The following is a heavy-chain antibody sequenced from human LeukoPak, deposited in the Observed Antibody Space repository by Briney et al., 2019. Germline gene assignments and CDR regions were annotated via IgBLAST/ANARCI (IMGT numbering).Heavy chain of an antibody. Sequence: SETLSLTRTVSDGSISGYYWSWIRQSAGKGLEWIGRIYGSGTTRYNPSLESRVTMSVDTSKNQFSLKLSSMTAADTAVYFCARGMAAAYDYNWFDAWGQGTLVTVSS. V-gene: IGHV4-4*07. CDR1: DGSISGYY. CDR2: IYGSGTT. CDR3: ARGMAAAYDYNWFDA. J-gene: IGHJ5*02. D-gene: IGHD5-12*01.